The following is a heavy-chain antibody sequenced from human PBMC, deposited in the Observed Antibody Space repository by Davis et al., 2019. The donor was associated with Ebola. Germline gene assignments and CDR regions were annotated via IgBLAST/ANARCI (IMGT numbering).Heavy chain of an antibody. V-gene: IGHV4-34*01. CDR2: INHSGST. CDR3: ARFVVVVAAAGMDV. CDR1: GGSISSYY. Sequence: SETLSLTCTVSGGSISSYYWSWIRQPPGKGLEWIGEINHSGSTNYNPSLKSRVTISVDTSKNQFSLKLSSVTAADTAVYYCARFVVVVAAAGMDVWGKGTTVTVSS. D-gene: IGHD2-15*01. J-gene: IGHJ6*04.